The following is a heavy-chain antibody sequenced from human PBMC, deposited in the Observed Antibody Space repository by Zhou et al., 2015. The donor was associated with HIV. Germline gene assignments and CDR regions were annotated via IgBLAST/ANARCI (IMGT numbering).Heavy chain of an antibody. V-gene: IGHV3-23*04. J-gene: IGHJ5*02. D-gene: IGHD1-26*01. Sequence: EVQVVESGGGLVKPGGSLRLSCAVSEFTFSDAWMSWVRQAPGKGLEWVSSISGTTTNTFYADSVKGRFTISRDNSRNTLYLQMNSLRAEDTALYYCATPRAPYSAGWTPTSASWFDPWGQGTLVIVSS. CDR3: ATPRAPYSAGWTPTSASWFDP. CDR2: ISGTTTNT. CDR1: EFTFSDAW.